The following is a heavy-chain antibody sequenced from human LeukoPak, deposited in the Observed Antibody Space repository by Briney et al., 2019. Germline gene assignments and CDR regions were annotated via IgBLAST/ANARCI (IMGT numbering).Heavy chain of an antibody. CDR1: GGSFSGYY. D-gene: IGHD3-10*01. CDR3: ARRTIYGSGSYYNRFDY. V-gene: IGHV4-34*01. J-gene: IGHJ4*02. Sequence: SETLSLTCAVYGGSFSGYYWSWIRQPPGKGLEWIGEINHSGSTNYNPSLKSRVTISVDTSKNQFSLKLSSVTAADTAVYYCARRTIYGSGSYYNRFDYWGQGTLVTVSS. CDR2: INHSGST.